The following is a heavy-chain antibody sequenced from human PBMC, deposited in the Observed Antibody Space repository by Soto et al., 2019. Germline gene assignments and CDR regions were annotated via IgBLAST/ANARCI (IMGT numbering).Heavy chain of an antibody. CDR3: ARERYSSGYYS. J-gene: IGHJ4*02. Sequence: EVQLVESGGGLVQPGGSLRLSCAASGFTFSSYEMNWVRQAPGKGLEWVSYISSSGSTIYYADSVKGRFIISRDNAKNSLYLQMNSLRAEDTAVYYCARERYSSGYYSWGQGTLVTVSS. CDR1: GFTFSSYE. D-gene: IGHD3-22*01. CDR2: ISSSGSTI. V-gene: IGHV3-48*03.